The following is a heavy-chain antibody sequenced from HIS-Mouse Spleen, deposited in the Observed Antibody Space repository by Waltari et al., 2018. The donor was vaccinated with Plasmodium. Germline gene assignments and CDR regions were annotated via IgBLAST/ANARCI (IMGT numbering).Heavy chain of an antibody. D-gene: IGHD7-27*01. J-gene: IGHJ4*02. CDR2: ISYDGSNK. CDR1: GFTFSSYG. Sequence: QVQLVESGGGVVQHGRSLRLSCAASGFTFSSYGMHWVRQAPGKGLEWVAVISYDGSNKYYADSVKGRFTISRDNSKNTLYLQMNSLRAEDTAVYYCATSGLTGGTYYFDYWGQGTLVTVSS. V-gene: IGHV3-30*03. CDR3: ATSGLTGGTYYFDY.